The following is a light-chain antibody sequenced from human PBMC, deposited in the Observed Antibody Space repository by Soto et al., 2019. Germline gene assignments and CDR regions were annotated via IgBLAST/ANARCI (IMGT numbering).Light chain of an antibody. CDR1: QSVNKW. CDR2: DAS. Sequence: DIHVTLSPATLSASVGDRVSITCRASQSVNKWLAWFQQKPGKVPKLLIFDASTLQSGVPSRFSGSGSGTEFTLTISGLQPEDFATYYCLQHTGYPITFGQGTRLEIK. V-gene: IGKV1-5*01. CDR3: LQHTGYPIT. J-gene: IGKJ5*01.